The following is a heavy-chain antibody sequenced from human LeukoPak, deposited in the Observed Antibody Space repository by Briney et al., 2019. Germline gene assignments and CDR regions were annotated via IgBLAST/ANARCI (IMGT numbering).Heavy chain of an antibody. CDR2: TSGSGGST. D-gene: IGHD3-9*01. J-gene: IGHJ4*02. CDR1: GFTFSSYA. CDR3: ATKRDILTGYLPFDY. Sequence: PGGSLRLSCAASGFTFSSYAMSWVRQAPGKGLEWVSATSGSGGSTYYADSVKGRLTISRDNSKNTLYLQMNSLRAEDTAVYYCATKRDILTGYLPFDYWGQGTLVTVSS. V-gene: IGHV3-23*01.